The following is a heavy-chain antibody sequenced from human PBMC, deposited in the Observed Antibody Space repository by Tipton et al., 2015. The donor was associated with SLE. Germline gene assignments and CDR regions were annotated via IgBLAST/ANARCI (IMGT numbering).Heavy chain of an antibody. V-gene: IGHV4-34*01. D-gene: IGHD4-23*01. CDR2: INHRGST. Sequence: LRLSCAVYGGSFSGYYWSWIRQPPGKGLVWIGEINHRGSTNYNPSLKSRVTISVDTSKNQFSLKLSSVTAADTAVYYCATTPRTVVTPTDAFEIWGQGTMVTVSS. CDR1: GGSFSGYY. CDR3: ATTPRTVVTPTDAFEI. J-gene: IGHJ3*02.